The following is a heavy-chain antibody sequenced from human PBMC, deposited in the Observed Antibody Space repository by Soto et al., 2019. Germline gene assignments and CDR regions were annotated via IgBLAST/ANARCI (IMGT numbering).Heavy chain of an antibody. CDR2: IYHSGST. J-gene: IGHJ5*02. CDR1: GYSISGGYY. D-gene: IGHD3-22*01. V-gene: IGHV4-38-2*02. CDR3: ARDYYGSSGYRRFDP. Sequence: PSETLSLTCAVSGYSISGGYYWGWIRQPPGKGLEWIGSIYHSGSTYYNPSLKSRVTISVDTSKNQFSLKLSSVTAADTAVYYCARDYYGSSGYRRFDPWGQGTLVTVSS.